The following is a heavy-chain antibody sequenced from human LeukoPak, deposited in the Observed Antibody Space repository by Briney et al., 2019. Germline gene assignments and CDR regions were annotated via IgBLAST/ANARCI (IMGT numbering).Heavy chain of an antibody. J-gene: IGHJ4*02. CDR1: RFNVNNYW. D-gene: IGHD6-19*01. CDR2: INEDGRVT. V-gene: IGHV3-74*01. Sequence: GGSLRLSCAASRFNVNNYWMHWVRQAPGKGLVWVSRINEDGRVTSYAGSVRGRFTISRDSVENTLYLQMNSLKTEDTAVYYCTTPDGIAVAGTGFDYWGQGTLVTVSS. CDR3: TTPDGIAVAGTGFDY.